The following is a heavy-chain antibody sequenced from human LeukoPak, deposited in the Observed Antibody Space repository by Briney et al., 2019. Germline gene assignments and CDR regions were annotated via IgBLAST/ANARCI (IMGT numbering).Heavy chain of an antibody. J-gene: IGHJ4*02. CDR1: GFTFNSYA. Sequence: GGSLRLSCAASGFTFNSYAMSWVRQAPGKGLEWVSAISGSGGSTYYADSVKGRFTISRDNSKNTLYLQMNSLRAEDTAVYYCAKGGAEAGTLYLEYWGQGTLVTVSS. CDR2: ISGSGGST. V-gene: IGHV3-23*01. D-gene: IGHD6-13*01. CDR3: AKGGAEAGTLYLEY.